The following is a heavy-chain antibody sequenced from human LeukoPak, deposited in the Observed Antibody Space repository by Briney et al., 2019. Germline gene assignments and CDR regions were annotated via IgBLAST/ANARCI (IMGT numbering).Heavy chain of an antibody. Sequence: GGSLRFSCAASGFTFSSYGMHWVRQAPGKGLEWVAFIPYDGAYKYYADSVKGRFTISRDDSKNMVYLQVNSLRPEDTAVYYCAKRDSKSSGYSFDHWGQGTLVTVSS. J-gene: IGHJ4*02. CDR3: AKRDSKSSGYSFDH. CDR2: IPYDGAYK. V-gene: IGHV3-30*02. CDR1: GFTFSSYG. D-gene: IGHD3-22*01.